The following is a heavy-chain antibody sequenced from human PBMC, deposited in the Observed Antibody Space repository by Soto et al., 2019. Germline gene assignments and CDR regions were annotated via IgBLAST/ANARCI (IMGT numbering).Heavy chain of an antibody. CDR3: ARNRDTARRMDV. D-gene: IGHD5-18*01. V-gene: IGHV1-3*04. CDR2: INTGNGNT. CDR1: GYTFTSYA. Sequence: EASVKVSCKASGYTFTSYAMHWVRQAPGQRLEWMGWINTGNGNTKYSQKFQGRVTITRDTSASTAYMELSSLRSEDTAVYYCARNRDTARRMDVWGQGTTVTRSS. J-gene: IGHJ6*02.